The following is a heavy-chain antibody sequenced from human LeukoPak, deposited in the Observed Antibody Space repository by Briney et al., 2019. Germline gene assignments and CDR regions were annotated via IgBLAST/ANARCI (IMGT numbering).Heavy chain of an antibody. Sequence: PGGSLRLSCAASGFTFSSYAMSWVRQAPGKGLEWVSAISGSGGSTYYADSVKGRFTISRDNSKNTLYLQMNSLRAEDTAVYYCAKSMGMIVVVITLFDYWGQGTLVTVSS. CDR2: ISGSGGST. CDR3: AKSMGMIVVVITLFDY. CDR1: GFTFSSYA. J-gene: IGHJ4*02. D-gene: IGHD3-22*01. V-gene: IGHV3-23*01.